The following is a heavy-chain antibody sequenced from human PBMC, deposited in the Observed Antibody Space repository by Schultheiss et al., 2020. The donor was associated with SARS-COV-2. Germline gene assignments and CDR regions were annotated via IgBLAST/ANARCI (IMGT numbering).Heavy chain of an antibody. Sequence: GESLKISCAASRFTFSSYAMSWVRQAPGKGLEWVSGISGSGGSTHYADSVKGRFTISRDNSKNTLYLQMNSLRAEDTAVYYCAKDLPYCSGGSCYFDAFDIWGQGTMVTVSS. D-gene: IGHD2-15*01. CDR2: ISGSGGST. V-gene: IGHV3-23*01. J-gene: IGHJ3*02. CDR1: RFTFSSYA. CDR3: AKDLPYCSGGSCYFDAFDI.